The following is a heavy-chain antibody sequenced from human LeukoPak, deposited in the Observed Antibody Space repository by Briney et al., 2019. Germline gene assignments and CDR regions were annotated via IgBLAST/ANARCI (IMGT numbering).Heavy chain of an antibody. CDR1: GFTFSNYG. CDR3: ARGPSGYHNT. Sequence: HPGGSLRLSCAASGFTFSNYGLSWVRQAPGKGLEWVSGITGSGGSTYYADSVKGRFTISRDNSKNTLYLQMNSLRAEDTAVYYCARGPSGYHNTGGQGTLVTVSS. J-gene: IGHJ4*02. V-gene: IGHV3-23*01. CDR2: ITGSGGST. D-gene: IGHD5-12*01.